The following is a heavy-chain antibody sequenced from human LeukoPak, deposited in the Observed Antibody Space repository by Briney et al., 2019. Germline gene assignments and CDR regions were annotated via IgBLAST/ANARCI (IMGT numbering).Heavy chain of an antibody. D-gene: IGHD3-10*01. Sequence: PGGSLRLSCEASGFTFDDYAMHWVRQAPGKGLEWVSGLSWSGGNIHYADSVKGRFTISRDNAKDSLYLQMNSLRAEDTSVYYCARDPRFGGGYFDYWGQGTLVTVSS. J-gene: IGHJ4*02. V-gene: IGHV3-9*01. CDR1: GFTFDDYA. CDR2: LSWSGGNI. CDR3: ARDPRFGGGYFDY.